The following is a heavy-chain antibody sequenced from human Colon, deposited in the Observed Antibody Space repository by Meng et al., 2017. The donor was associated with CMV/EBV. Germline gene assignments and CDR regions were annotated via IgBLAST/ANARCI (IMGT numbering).Heavy chain of an antibody. J-gene: IGHJ2*01. CDR3: ASFKQQRKGGTYWYFDL. CDR2: IFGGGDT. V-gene: IGHV3-66*02. D-gene: IGHD6-13*01. Sequence: GESLKISCAGSGFTASSNDMNWVRQAPGKGPEWVSGIFGGGDTYYADVVKGRFTISRDNSKNTLYLQMNALRVEDTALYYCASFKQQRKGGTYWYFDLWGPGTLVTVSS. CDR1: GFTASSND.